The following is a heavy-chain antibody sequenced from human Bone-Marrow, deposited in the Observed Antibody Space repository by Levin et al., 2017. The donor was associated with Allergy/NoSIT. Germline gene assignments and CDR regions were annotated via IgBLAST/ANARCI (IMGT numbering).Heavy chain of an antibody. Sequence: GESLKISCKGSGYSFTSYWISWVRQMPGKGLEWMGRIDPSDSYTNYSPSFQGHVTISADKSISTAYLQWSSLKASDTAMYYCARLCGDGTSCRNYYYMDVWGKGTTVTVSS. D-gene: IGHD2-2*01. CDR2: IDPSDSYT. V-gene: IGHV5-10-1*01. CDR3: ARLCGDGTSCRNYYYMDV. CDR1: GYSFTSYW. J-gene: IGHJ6*03.